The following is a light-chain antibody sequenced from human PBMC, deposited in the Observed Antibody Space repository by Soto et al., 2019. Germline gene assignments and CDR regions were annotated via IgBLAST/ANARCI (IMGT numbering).Light chain of an antibody. CDR3: QQSYSTPPEYT. CDR1: QNIRNY. CDR2: GAS. Sequence: DMQMTQSPSYLSASVGDRVTITCRASQNIRNYLNWYQQKPGKAPKLLIYGASRLQNGVPSRFSGSGSGTDFTLTINGLQPEDFATYYYQQSYSTPPEYTFGQGTKLGIK. J-gene: IGKJ2*01. V-gene: IGKV1-39*01.